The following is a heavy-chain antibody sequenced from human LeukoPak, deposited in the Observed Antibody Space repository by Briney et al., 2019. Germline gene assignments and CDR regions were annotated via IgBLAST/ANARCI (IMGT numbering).Heavy chain of an antibody. CDR2: IYYGGSA. V-gene: IGHV4-39*02. D-gene: IGHD2-2*01. CDR1: GGSISSSSYY. CDR3: ARDYCTSTSCFDY. J-gene: IGHJ4*02. Sequence: SETLSLTCTVSGGSISSSSYYWGWIRQPPGKGLEWIGSIYYGGSAYYNPSLKSRVTISVDTSKNQFSLKLSSVTAADTAVYYCARDYCTSTSCFDYWGEGTLVTVSS.